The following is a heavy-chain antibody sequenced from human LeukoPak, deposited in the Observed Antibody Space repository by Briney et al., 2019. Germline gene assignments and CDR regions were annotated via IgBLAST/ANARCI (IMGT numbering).Heavy chain of an antibody. V-gene: IGHV3-48*03. D-gene: IGHD6-13*01. Sequence: GGSLRLSCAASGFTSSSYEMNWVRQGPGKGLEWVSYISSSGSTIYYADSVKGRFTISRDNAKNSLYLQMNSLRAEDTAVYYCARVQGSSWYPRDYYYGMDVWGKGTTVTVSS. CDR2: ISSSGSTI. J-gene: IGHJ6*04. CDR3: ARVQGSSWYPRDYYYGMDV. CDR1: GFTSSSYE.